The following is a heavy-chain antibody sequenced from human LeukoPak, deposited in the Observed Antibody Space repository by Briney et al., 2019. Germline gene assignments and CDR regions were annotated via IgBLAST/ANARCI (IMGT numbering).Heavy chain of an antibody. V-gene: IGHV3-23*01. CDR1: GFAFSSYA. J-gene: IGHJ4*02. Sequence: GGSLRLSCAASGFAFSSYAMSWVRQAPGKGLEWVSAISGSGGSTYYADSVKGRFTISRDNSKNTLYLQMNSLRAEDTAVYYCAKAKIAVAAGYYFDYWGQGTQVTVSS. D-gene: IGHD6-19*01. CDR2: ISGSGGST. CDR3: AKAKIAVAAGYYFDY.